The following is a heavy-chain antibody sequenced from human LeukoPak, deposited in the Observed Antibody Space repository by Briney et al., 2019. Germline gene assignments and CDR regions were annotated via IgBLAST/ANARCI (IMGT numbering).Heavy chain of an antibody. CDR2: IYYSGST. CDR1: GGSISSSSYY. D-gene: IGHD7-27*01. J-gene: IGHJ4*02. CDR3: ARSNNWGALDY. Sequence: SETLSLTCTVSGGSISSSSYYWGWIRQPPGKGLEWIGSIYYSGSTYYNPSLKSRVTISVDTSKNQFSLKLSSATAADTAVYYCARSNNWGALDYWGQGTLVTVSS. V-gene: IGHV4-39*07.